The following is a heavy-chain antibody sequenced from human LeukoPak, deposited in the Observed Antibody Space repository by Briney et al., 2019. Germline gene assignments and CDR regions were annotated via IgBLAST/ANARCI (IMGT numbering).Heavy chain of an antibody. J-gene: IGHJ5*02. Sequence: TSETLSLTCTVSGYSISSGYYWGWIRQPPGKGLEWIGSIYHSGSTYYNPSLKSRVTISVDTSKNQFSLKLSSVTAADTAVYYCARDPWERDPWGQGTLVTVSS. CDR2: IYHSGST. CDR1: GYSISSGYY. V-gene: IGHV4-38-2*02. CDR3: ARDPWERDP. D-gene: IGHD1-26*01.